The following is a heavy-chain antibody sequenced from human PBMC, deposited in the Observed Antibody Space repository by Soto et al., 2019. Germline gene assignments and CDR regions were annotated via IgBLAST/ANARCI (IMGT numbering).Heavy chain of an antibody. J-gene: IGHJ6*02. CDR3: ARIAAHKGSFYYYGMDV. CDR2: ISAYSGIT. Sequence: ASGKVSCKASGYTFTSYCISWVRQAPGQGLEWMGWISAYSGITNYAQKVQGRVTMTRDTSTRTAYMELRSLRSDDTAVYYCARIAAHKGSFYYYGMDVWGQGTTVTVSS. V-gene: IGHV1-18*01. D-gene: IGHD2-21*01. CDR1: GYTFTSYC.